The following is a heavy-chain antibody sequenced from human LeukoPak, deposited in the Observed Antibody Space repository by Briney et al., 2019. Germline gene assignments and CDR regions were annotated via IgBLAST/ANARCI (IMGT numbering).Heavy chain of an antibody. Sequence: GGSLRLTCAASGFTLSSHSMTWVRQAPGKGLEWVSSVSGRSSYIYYVDSVKGRFTISRDNAKNSLYLQMNSLRAEDTAMYYCARDLFDSHGYGYNWFDPWGQGTLVTVSS. J-gene: IGHJ5*02. D-gene: IGHD3-22*01. CDR2: VSGRSSYI. V-gene: IGHV3-21*01. CDR3: ARDLFDSHGYGYNWFDP. CDR1: GFTLSSHS.